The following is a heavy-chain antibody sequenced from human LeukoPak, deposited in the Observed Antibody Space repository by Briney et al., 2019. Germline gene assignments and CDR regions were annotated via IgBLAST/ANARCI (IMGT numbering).Heavy chain of an antibody. Sequence: ASVKVSCKVSGYTFTGYYMHWVRQAPGQGLEWMGWINPNSGGTNYAQKFQGRVTMTRDTSISTAYMELSRLRSDDTAVYYCARVLAAAGISDAFDIWGQGTMVTVSS. J-gene: IGHJ3*02. V-gene: IGHV1-2*02. CDR1: GYTFTGYY. CDR3: ARVLAAAGISDAFDI. CDR2: INPNSGGT. D-gene: IGHD6-13*01.